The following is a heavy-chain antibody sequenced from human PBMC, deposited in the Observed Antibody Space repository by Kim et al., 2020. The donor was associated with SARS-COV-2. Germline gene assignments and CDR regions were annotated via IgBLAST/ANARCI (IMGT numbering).Heavy chain of an antibody. J-gene: IGHJ4*02. Sequence: GGSLRLSCAASGFTFSSYAMSWVRQAPGKGLEWVSAISGSGGSTYYADSVKGRFTISRDNPKNTLYLQMNGLRAEDTAVYYCAKDYYDYVWGSYRLFHYFDYWGPGTLVTVSS. D-gene: IGHD3-16*02. V-gene: IGHV3-23*01. CDR3: AKDYYDYVWGSYRLFHYFDY. CDR1: GFTFSSYA. CDR2: ISGSGGST.